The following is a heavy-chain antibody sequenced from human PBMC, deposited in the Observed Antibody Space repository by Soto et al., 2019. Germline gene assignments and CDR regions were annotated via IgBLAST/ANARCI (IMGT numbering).Heavy chain of an antibody. J-gene: IGHJ4*02. D-gene: IGHD6-19*01. CDR1: GFTFSSYA. V-gene: IGHV3-21*01. CDR2: ISGSSTYI. CDR3: ARKGASGWEPYYFDY. Sequence: PGGSLRLSCAASGFTFSSYAMSWVRQAPGKGLEWVSSISGSSTYIYYADSVKGRFTISRDNAKNSVYLQMSSLSADDTAVYYCARKGASGWEPYYFDYWGQGTLVTVSS.